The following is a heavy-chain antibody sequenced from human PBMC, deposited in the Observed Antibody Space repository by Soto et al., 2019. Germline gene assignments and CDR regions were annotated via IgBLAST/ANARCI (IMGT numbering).Heavy chain of an antibody. CDR3: ARNNRYSSTWFEGWFDP. V-gene: IGHV4-59*01. CDR1: GGSISSYY. D-gene: IGHD6-13*01. CDR2: IYYSGST. Sequence: SETLSLTCTVSGGSISSYYWSWIRQPPGKGLEWIGYIYYSGSTNYNPSLKSRVTISVDTSKNQFSLKLSSVTAADTAVYYCARNNRYSSTWFEGWFDPWGQGTLVTVSS. J-gene: IGHJ5*02.